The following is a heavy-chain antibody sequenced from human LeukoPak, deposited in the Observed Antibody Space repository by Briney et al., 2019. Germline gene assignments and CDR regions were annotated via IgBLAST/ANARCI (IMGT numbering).Heavy chain of an antibody. Sequence: PSETLSLTCTVSGGSISSYYWSGIRQPPGKGLEWIGYIYYSGSTNYNPSLKSRVTISVDTSKDQFSLKLSSVTAADTAVYYCARSPPWGPFDYWGQGTLVTVSS. J-gene: IGHJ4*02. CDR2: IYYSGST. CDR3: ARSPPWGPFDY. CDR1: GGSISSYY. D-gene: IGHD7-27*01. V-gene: IGHV4-59*08.